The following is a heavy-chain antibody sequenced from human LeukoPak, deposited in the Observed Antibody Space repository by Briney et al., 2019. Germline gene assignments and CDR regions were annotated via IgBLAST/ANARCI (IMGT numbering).Heavy chain of an antibody. CDR1: GGTFSSYA. J-gene: IGHJ4*02. CDR3: ARGRWLQPWGYFDY. V-gene: IGHV1-69*05. CDR2: IIPIFGTA. Sequence: GASVKVSCKASGGTFSSYAISWVRQAPGQGLEWMGGIIPIFGTANYAQKFQGRVTITTDESTSTAYMELSSLRSEDTAVYYCARGRWLQPWGYFDYWGLGTLVTVSS. D-gene: IGHD5-24*01.